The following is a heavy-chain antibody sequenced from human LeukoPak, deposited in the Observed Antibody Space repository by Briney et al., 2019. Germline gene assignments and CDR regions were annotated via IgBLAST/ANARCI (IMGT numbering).Heavy chain of an antibody. D-gene: IGHD4-17*01. J-gene: IGHJ5*02. CDR2: IHNSGRV. V-gene: IGHV4-34*01. CDR3: VRGLPSRGWLDP. CDR1: GGSFSNYF. Sequence: SETLSLTCGVNGGSFSNYFWTWIRQSPGKELEWIGDIHNSGRVNYNPSLKSRVTMSVDTSKNQFSLKLNSVTALDTAVHYCVRGLPSRGWLDPWGQGTLVTVSS.